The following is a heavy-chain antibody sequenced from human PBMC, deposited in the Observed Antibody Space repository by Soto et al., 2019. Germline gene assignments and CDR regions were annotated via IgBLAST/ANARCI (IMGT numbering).Heavy chain of an antibody. J-gene: IGHJ4*02. Sequence: SENLSLTCAVYGGSFSGYYWSWIRQPPGKGLEWIGEINHSGSTNYNPSLKSRVTTSVDTSKNQFSLKLSSVTAADSAVYYCLRVVEAASRHTDVDSLGQGILVT. V-gene: IGHV4-34*01. CDR3: LRVVEAASRHTDVDS. CDR2: INHSGST. D-gene: IGHD1-26*01. CDR1: GGSFSGYY.